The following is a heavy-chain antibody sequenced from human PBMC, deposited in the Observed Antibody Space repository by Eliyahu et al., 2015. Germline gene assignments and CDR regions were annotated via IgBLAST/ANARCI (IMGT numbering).Heavy chain of an antibody. CDR2: INSDGXVT. J-gene: IGHJ4*02. CDR1: XFXLSXYW. D-gene: IGHD3-22*01. V-gene: IGHV3-74*01. Sequence: EVQLVESGGGLVQPGGSLRLSCAAXXFXLSXYWXXWVRQAPGKGLVWVSRINSDGXVTSYADSVKGRFTISRDNAKNTLYLQMNSLRAEDTAVYYCARGGYYYDSSGYYLFDYWGQGTLVTVSS. CDR3: ARGGYYYDSSGYYLFDY.